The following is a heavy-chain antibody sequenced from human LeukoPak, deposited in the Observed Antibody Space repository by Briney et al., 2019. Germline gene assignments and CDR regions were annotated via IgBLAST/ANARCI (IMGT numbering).Heavy chain of an antibody. J-gene: IGHJ6*03. CDR3: ARVSITTRRGYHYYMDV. Sequence: GGSLRLSCAASGFTFSSYAMHWVRQAPGKGLEYVSAISSNGGSTYYANSVKGRFTISRDNSKNTLYLQMGSLRAEDMAVYYCARVSITTRRGYHYYMDVWGKGTTVTVSS. CDR2: ISSNGGST. V-gene: IGHV3-64*01. CDR1: GFTFSSYA. D-gene: IGHD3-3*01.